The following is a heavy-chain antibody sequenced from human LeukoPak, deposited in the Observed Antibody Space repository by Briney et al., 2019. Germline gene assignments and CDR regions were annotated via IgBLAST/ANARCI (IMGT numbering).Heavy chain of an antibody. V-gene: IGHV1-2*02. CDR1: GGTFSSYA. Sequence: GASVKVSCKASGGTFSSYAISWVRQAPGQGLQWVGWINPNSGDTHYAQMFQGRVTMTRDTSINTAYMELRRVRSDGTAVYYCAKSAQYSSAWFTGSFDYWGQGTLVTVSS. D-gene: IGHD6-13*01. J-gene: IGHJ4*02. CDR2: INPNSGDT. CDR3: AKSAQYSSAWFTGSFDY.